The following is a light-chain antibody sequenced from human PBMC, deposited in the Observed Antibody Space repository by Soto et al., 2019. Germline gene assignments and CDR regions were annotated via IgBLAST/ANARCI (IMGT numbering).Light chain of an antibody. CDR3: SSYTSSATWV. CDR1: SSDVGAYNS. CDR2: EVS. V-gene: IGLV2-14*01. J-gene: IGLJ3*02. Sequence: QSALTQPASVSGSPGQSITISCTGTSSDVGAYNSVSWYQQHPGKAPKLMIYEVSNRPSGVSNRFSGSKSGNAASLTISGLQAEDEADYYCSSYTSSATWVLGEGTKLTV.